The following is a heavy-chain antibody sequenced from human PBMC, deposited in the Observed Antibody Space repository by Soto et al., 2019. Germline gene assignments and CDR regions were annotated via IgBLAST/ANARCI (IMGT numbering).Heavy chain of an antibody. CDR1: GGSFSGYY. CDR3: ARVPDWFDP. CDR2: IEHSGYT. Sequence: QVQLQQWGAGLLKPSETLSLTCAVYGGSFSGYYWNWIRQPPGKGLGWIGEIEHSGYTNYNPSLKSRVTISVDTSKNQFSLRLTSVTAADTAVYYCARVPDWFDPWGQGTLVTVSS. D-gene: IGHD2-2*01. V-gene: IGHV4-34*01. J-gene: IGHJ5*02.